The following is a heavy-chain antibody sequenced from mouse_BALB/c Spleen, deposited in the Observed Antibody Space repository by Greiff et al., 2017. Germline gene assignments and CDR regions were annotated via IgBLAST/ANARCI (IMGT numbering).Heavy chain of an antibody. Sequence: QVQLQQSGPGLVAPSQSLSITCTVSGFSLTSYGVHWVRQPPGKGLEWLGVVWAGGSTNYNSALMSRLSISKDNSKSQVFLKMNSLQTDDTAMYYCARDKYYGSSYRYFDVWGAGTTVTVSS. J-gene: IGHJ1*01. CDR3: ARDKYYGSSYRYFDV. CDR1: GFSLTSYG. V-gene: IGHV2-9*02. D-gene: IGHD1-1*01. CDR2: VWAGGST.